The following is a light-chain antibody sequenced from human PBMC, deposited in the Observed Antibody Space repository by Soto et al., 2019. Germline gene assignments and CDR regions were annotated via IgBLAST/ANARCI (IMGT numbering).Light chain of an antibody. CDR1: NIGSRN. CDR2: DDS. V-gene: IGLV3-21*02. Sequence: SYELTQPPSVSVAPGQTATITCGGNNIGSRNVHWYQQRPGQGPVLVVYDDSDRPSGIPERFSGSNSGNTATLTISRVEAGDEADYYCQAWDDSSVVFGGGTKLTVL. CDR3: QAWDDSSVV. J-gene: IGLJ2*01.